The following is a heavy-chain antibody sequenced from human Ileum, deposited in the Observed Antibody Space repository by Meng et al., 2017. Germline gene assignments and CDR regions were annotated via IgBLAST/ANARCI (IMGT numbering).Heavy chain of an antibody. CDR2: IHYSGSR. CDR1: GGSVSSASYY. V-gene: IGHV4-61*01. Sequence: GRLRDSGPGLGRPSGTLSLTCNVSGGSVSSASYYWSWIRQPPGKGLEWIGLIHYSGSRNYNPSLKSRVTMSVDTSKNQVSLRLTSVTAADTAVYYCARFYGSGTFEVHDYWGQGTLVTVSS. J-gene: IGHJ4*02. D-gene: IGHD3-10*01. CDR3: ARFYGSGTFEVHDY.